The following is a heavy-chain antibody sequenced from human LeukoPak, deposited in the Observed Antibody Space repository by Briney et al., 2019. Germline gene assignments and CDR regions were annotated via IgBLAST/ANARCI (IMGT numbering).Heavy chain of an antibody. CDR1: GFTFSNYW. V-gene: IGHV3-7*01. D-gene: IGHD4-23*01. CDR2: IKLDGSEK. Sequence: GGSLRLSCAASGFTFSNYWMTWVRQAPGKGLEWVANIKLDGSEKYYVDSVKGRFTISRDNAKNSVFLQMNSLRAEDTAVYYCARSLDYGGHCFFDYWGQGTLVTVSS. CDR3: ARSLDYGGHCFFDY. J-gene: IGHJ4*02.